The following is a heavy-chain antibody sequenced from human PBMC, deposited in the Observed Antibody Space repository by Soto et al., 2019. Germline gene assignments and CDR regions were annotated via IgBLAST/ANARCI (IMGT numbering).Heavy chain of an antibody. D-gene: IGHD3-10*01. CDR1: GGTFSSYA. CDR2: INTNIGNT. CDR3: ARGVGSGTYYNQYNWFDP. Sequence: SVKVSCKASGGTFSSYAISWVRQAPGQGLEWMGWINTNIGNTNHAQKFQGRVTMTADESTSTAYMELRSLRSDDTAVYYCARGVGSGTYYNQYNWFDPWGQGTLVTVSS. V-gene: IGHV1-69*13. J-gene: IGHJ5*02.